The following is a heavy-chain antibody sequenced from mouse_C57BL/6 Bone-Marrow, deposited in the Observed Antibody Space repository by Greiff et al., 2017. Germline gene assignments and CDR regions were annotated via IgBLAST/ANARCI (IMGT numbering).Heavy chain of an antibody. CDR2: ISDGGSYT. CDR3: ESEGAGDY. Sequence: EVQLVESGGGLVKPGGSLKLSCAASGFTFSSYALSWVRQTPEKRLEWVATISDGGSYTYYPDNVMGRFTISRDKAKNNLYLQMSHLKSEDKAMYYCESEGAGDYWGKGTTLTVSS. V-gene: IGHV5-4*01. CDR1: GFTFSSYA. J-gene: IGHJ2*01.